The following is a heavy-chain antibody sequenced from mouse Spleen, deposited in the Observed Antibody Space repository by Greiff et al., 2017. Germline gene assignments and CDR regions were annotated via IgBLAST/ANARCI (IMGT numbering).Heavy chain of an antibody. D-gene: IGHD2-4*01. V-gene: IGHV5-17*01. CDR1: GFTFSDYG. CDR3: ARRIDYDRVFDY. J-gene: IGHJ2*01. Sequence: EVNLVESGGGLVKPGGSLKLSCAASGFTFSDYGMHWVRQAPEKGLEWVAYISSGSSTIYYADTVKGRFTISRDNAKNTLFLQMTSLRSEDTAMYYCARRIDYDRVFDYWGQGTTLTVSS. CDR2: ISSGSSTI.